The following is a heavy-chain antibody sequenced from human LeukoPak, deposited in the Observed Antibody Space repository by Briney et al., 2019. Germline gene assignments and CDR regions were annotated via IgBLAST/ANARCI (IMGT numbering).Heavy chain of an antibody. CDR3: ARSIPYYEFIWGSGIDV. V-gene: IGHV3-23*01. D-gene: IGHD3-16*01. CDR1: GFTLSTHA. Sequence: PGGSLRLSCVGSGFTLSTHAMSWVRQAPGKGLEWVSGIRGGGSQTYHADSMKGRFTISRDNLQNTLYLDMDNLRAEDTALYYCARSIPYYEFIWGSGIDVWGLGTLVTVSS. J-gene: IGHJ4*02. CDR2: IRGGGSQT.